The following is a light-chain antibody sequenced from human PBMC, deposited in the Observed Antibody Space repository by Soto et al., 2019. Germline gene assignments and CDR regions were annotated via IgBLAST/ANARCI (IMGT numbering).Light chain of an antibody. V-gene: IGKV1-5*03. Sequence: DIQMTQSPSTLSASVGDRVTITCRASQSINTWLAWYQQKPGTVPKLLIYEASTLESGVPSRFSGSRSGTEFTFTVSSLQPDDFATYYCQQYNDSFPYTFGQGTKLEIK. J-gene: IGKJ2*01. CDR3: QQYNDSFPYT. CDR2: EAS. CDR1: QSINTW.